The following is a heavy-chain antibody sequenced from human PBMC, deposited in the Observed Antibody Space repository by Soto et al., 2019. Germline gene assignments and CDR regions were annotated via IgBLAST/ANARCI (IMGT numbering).Heavy chain of an antibody. CDR1: GFTFSSYA. CDR3: AKPQLRFLEWSYMGFDY. D-gene: IGHD3-3*01. V-gene: IGHV3-30-3*02. J-gene: IGHJ4*02. CDR2: ISYDGSNK. Sequence: GGSLRLSCAASGFTFSSYAMHWVRQAPGKGLEWVAVISYDGSNKYYADSVKGRFTISRDNSKNTLYLQMNSLRAEDTAVYYCAKPQLRFLEWSYMGFDYWGQGTLVTVSS.